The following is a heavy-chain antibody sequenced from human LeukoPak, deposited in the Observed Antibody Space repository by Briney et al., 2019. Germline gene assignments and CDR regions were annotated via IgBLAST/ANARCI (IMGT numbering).Heavy chain of an antibody. CDR1: GYTFTSYG. CDR3: ARDNRIHRDGYNSGYYFDY. V-gene: IGHV1-18*01. J-gene: IGHJ4*02. CDR2: ISAYNGNT. Sequence: GASVKVSCKASGYTFTSYGISWVRQAPGQGLEWMGWISAYNGNTNYAQKLQGRVTMTTDTSTSTAYMELSGLRSEDTAVYYCARDNRIHRDGYNSGYYFDYWGQGTLVTVSS. D-gene: IGHD5-24*01.